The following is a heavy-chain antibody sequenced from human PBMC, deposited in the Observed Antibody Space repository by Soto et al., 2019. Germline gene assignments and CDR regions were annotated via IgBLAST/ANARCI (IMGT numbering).Heavy chain of an antibody. CDR2: ISSSSSYI. CDR3: ARESTVTTGFY. V-gene: IGHV3-21*01. Sequence: EVQLVESGGGLVKPGGSLRLSCAASGFTFSSYSMHWVRQAPGKGLEWVSSISSSSSYIYYADSVKGRFTISRDNAKNSLYLQMNSLRAEDTAVYYCARESTVTTGFYWGQGTLVTVSS. D-gene: IGHD7-27*01. CDR1: GFTFSSYS. J-gene: IGHJ4*02.